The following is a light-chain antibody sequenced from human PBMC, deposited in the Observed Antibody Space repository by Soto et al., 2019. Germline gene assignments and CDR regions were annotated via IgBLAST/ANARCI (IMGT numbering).Light chain of an antibody. J-gene: IGLJ1*01. CDR3: SSYTSSSTL. CDR2: EVS. V-gene: IGLV2-14*01. CDR1: SSDVGGYNY. Sequence: QSALTQPASVSGSPGQSITISCTGTSSDVGGYNYVCWYQQHPGKAPKLMIYEVSNRPSGVSNRFSGSKSGNTASLTISGLQAEDEADYYCSSYTSSSTLFGTGTKLTVL.